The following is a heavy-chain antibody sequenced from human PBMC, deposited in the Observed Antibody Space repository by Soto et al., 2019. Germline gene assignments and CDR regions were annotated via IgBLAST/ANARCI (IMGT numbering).Heavy chain of an antibody. V-gene: IGHV3-11*01. Sequence: GGSLRLSCEVSGFSVTDSMSWIRQAPGKGLEWVAYISDRGTTIFYADSVRGRFTISRDSAQNPLFLVMDSLRVDDTAIYYCARVVGLHPHTWFDPWGQGTLVTVSS. CDR2: ISDRGTTI. J-gene: IGHJ5*02. CDR1: GFSVTDS. CDR3: ARVVGLHPHTWFDP.